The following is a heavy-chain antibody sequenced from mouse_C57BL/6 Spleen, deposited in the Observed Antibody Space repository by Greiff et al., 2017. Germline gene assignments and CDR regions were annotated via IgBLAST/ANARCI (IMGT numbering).Heavy chain of an antibody. V-gene: IGHV1-26*01. D-gene: IGHD3-2*02. CDR2: INPNNGGT. CDR3: ARNSLSRLRGYFDY. J-gene: IGHJ2*01. CDR1: GYTFTDYY. Sequence: VQLQQSGPELVKPGASVKISCKASGYTFTDYYMNWVKQSHGKSLEWIGDINPNNGGTSYNQKFKGKATLTVDKSSSTAYMELRSLTSEDSAVYYCARNSLSRLRGYFDYWGQGTTLTVSS.